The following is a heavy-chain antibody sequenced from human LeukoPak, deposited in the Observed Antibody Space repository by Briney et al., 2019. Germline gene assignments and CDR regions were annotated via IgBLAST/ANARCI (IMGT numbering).Heavy chain of an antibody. Sequence: SGGSLRLSCEASGFTFSTYGFYWVRQAPGKGLEWVAVLWHDGSYEFYADAVKGRFTISRDNSRNTLFPEMNSLKVEDTAVYFCARERGGGSGTYFFDSWGQGTLVTVSS. CDR3: ARERGGGSGTYFFDS. V-gene: IGHV3-33*07. CDR2: LWHDGSYE. J-gene: IGHJ4*02. D-gene: IGHD3-10*01. CDR1: GFTFSTYG.